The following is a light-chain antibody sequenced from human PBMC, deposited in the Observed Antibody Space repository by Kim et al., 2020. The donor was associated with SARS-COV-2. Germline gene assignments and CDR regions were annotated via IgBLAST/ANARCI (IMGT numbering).Light chain of an antibody. CDR2: AAS. J-gene: IGKJ1*01. CDR1: QDIANS. Sequence: ASVGDRVTITCRASQDIANSLAWYQQKPGKVPKLLIYAASTLQSGVPSRFSGSGSGTQFTLTIGSLQTEDVATYYCQKYNSSPWTFGPGTKVDIK. CDR3: QKYNSSPWT. V-gene: IGKV1-27*01.